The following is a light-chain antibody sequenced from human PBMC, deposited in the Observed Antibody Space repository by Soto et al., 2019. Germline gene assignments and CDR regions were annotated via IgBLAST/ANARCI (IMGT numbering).Light chain of an antibody. CDR1: SSNIGNNA. CDR3: AAWDDSLNGVV. CDR2: YDD. Sequence: QPVLTQPPSVSEAPRQRVTISCSGGSSNIGNNAVNWYQQLPGKAPKLLIYYDDLLPSGVSDRFSGSKSGTSASLAISGLQSEDEADYYCAAWDDSLNGVVFGGGTKLTVL. V-gene: IGLV1-36*01. J-gene: IGLJ2*01.